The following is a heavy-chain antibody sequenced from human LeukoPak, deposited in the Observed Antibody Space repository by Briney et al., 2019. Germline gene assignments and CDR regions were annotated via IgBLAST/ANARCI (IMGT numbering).Heavy chain of an antibody. J-gene: IGHJ6*03. CDR2: IYTSGST. CDR3: ARLAPVGYYYYYMDV. CDR1: GGSISSYY. V-gene: IGHV4-4*09. Sequence: SETLSLTCTVSGGSISSYYWSWIRQPPGKGLEWIGYIYTSGSTNYNPSLKSRVTISVDTSKNQFSLKLSSVTAADTAVYYCARLAPVGYYYYYMDVWGKGTTVTVSS. D-gene: IGHD2-2*01.